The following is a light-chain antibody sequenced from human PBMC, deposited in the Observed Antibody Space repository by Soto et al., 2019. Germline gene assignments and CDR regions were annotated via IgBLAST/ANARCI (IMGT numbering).Light chain of an antibody. V-gene: IGKV1-9*01. Sequence: DIQLTQSPSFLSASVGDRVTITCRASQDISSYLAWYQQKPGKAPKLLIYDASTLQSGVPSRFSGSGSGTEFTLTISSLQPDDFATYYCQQYNSYSYTFGQGTRLEI. CDR1: QDISSY. CDR2: DAS. J-gene: IGKJ5*01. CDR3: QQYNSYSYT.